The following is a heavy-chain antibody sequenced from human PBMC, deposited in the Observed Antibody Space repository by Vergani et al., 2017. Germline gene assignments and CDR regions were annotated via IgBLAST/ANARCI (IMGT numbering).Heavy chain of an antibody. V-gene: IGHV4-34*01. CDR3: ARAKLGYCSSTSCYRGWFDP. CDR2: INHSGST. D-gene: IGHD2-2*02. Sequence: QVQLQQWGAGLLKPSETLSLTCAVYGGSFSGYYWSWIRQPPGKGLEWIGEINHSGSTNYNPSLKSRVTISVDTSKNQFSLKLSPVTAADTAVYYCARAKLGYCSSTSCYRGWFDPWGQGTLVTVSS. CDR1: GGSFSGYY. J-gene: IGHJ5*02.